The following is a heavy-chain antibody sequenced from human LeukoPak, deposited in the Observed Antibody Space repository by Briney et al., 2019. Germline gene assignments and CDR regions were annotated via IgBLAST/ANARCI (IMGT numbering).Heavy chain of an antibody. V-gene: IGHV4-30-2*01. J-gene: IGHJ6*02. D-gene: IGHD4-17*01. CDR2: IYHSGST. Sequence: SETLSLTCAVSGGSISSGGSSWSWIRQPPGKGLEWIGYIYHSGSTYYNPSLKSRVTISVDRSKNQFSLKLSSVTAADTAEYYCARVIGDSYYYYGMDVWGQGTTVTVSS. CDR1: GGSISSGGSS. CDR3: ARVIGDSYYYYGMDV.